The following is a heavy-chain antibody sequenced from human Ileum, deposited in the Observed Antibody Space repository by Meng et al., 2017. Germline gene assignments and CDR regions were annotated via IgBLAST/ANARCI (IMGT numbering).Heavy chain of an antibody. CDR3: VSERRRSYFFDY. J-gene: IGHJ4*02. Sequence: QVQLQESGPGLVKPSQTLSLNCTVSVGSITSGDYSWSWIRQPPGKGLEWIGYIFYTGATYSNPSLKSRVTVSLDTSKSQFSLKLSSVTAADTAIYYCVSERRRSYFFDYWGQGTLVTVSS. CDR1: VGSITSGDYS. V-gene: IGHV4-30-4*01. CDR2: IFYTGAT.